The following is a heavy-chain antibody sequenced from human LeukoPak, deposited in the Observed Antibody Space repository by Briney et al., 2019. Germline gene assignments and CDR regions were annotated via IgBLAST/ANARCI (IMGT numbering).Heavy chain of an antibody. CDR1: GGSVSSGSYY. CDR2: IYYSGST. D-gene: IGHD2-15*01. V-gene: IGHV4-61*01. Sequence: SETLSLTCTVSGGSVSSGSYYWNWIRQPPGKGLEWLGYIYYSGSTNYNPSLKSRVTISVDTSKNQFSLNPTSVTAADTAVYYCARETVGYCSGGTCYSRTFDLWGQGTMVTISS. J-gene: IGHJ3*01. CDR3: ARETVGYCSGGTCYSRTFDL.